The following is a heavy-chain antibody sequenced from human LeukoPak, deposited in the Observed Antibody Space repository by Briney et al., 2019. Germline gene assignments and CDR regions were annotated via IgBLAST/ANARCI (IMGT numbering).Heavy chain of an antibody. CDR3: ARQWEEYGDYVGAFDI. CDR2: INHSGST. V-gene: IGHV4-34*01. D-gene: IGHD4-17*01. Sequence: SETLSSTCSVYGGSFCGLHWSRIGQPPGKGLEGIGEINHSGSTKYNPSLKSRVTISVDTSKNQFSLKLSSVTAADTAVYYCARQWEEYGDYVGAFDIWGQGTMVTVSS. CDR1: GGSFCGLH. J-gene: IGHJ3*02.